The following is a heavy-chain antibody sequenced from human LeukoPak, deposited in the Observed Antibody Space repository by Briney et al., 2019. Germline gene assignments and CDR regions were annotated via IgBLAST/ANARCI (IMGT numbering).Heavy chain of an antibody. V-gene: IGHV4-34*01. CDR1: GGSFSGYY. CDR3: ARPLQESSGYYYTPHDAFDI. J-gene: IGHJ3*02. D-gene: IGHD3-22*01. Sequence: SEALSLTCAVYGGSFSGYYWSWIRQPPGKGLEWIGEINHSGSTNYNPSLKSRVTISVDTSKNQFSLKLSSVTAADTAVYYCARPLQESSGYYYTPHDAFDIWGRGTMVTVSS. CDR2: INHSGST.